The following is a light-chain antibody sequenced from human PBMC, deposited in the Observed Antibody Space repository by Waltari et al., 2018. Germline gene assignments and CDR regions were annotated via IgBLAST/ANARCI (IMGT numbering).Light chain of an antibody. CDR2: RAS. Sequence: IQMTQSPSSLSASIGDTVTITCLASRDIANNVNWYQQQSGKAPKLLISRASSLQSGVPSRFSGSGSGTDFSLTITSLQPEDFATYYCQQGYDFPCTFGRGTKVDIK. V-gene: IGKV1-6*02. CDR3: QQGYDFPCT. CDR1: RDIANN. J-gene: IGKJ1*01.